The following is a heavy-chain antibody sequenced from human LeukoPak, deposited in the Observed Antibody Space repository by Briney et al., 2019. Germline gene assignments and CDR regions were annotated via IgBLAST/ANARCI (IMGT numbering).Heavy chain of an antibody. J-gene: IGHJ6*03. CDR3: ARKWLSNTPYYYYYYMDV. Sequence: SETLSLTCAVYGGSFSGYYWSWIRQPPGKGLEWIGEINHSGSTNYNPSLKSRVTISVDTSKNQFSLKLNSVTAADTAVYYCARKWLSNTPYYYYYYMDVWGKGTTVTVSS. CDR1: GGSFSGYY. D-gene: IGHD3-22*01. CDR2: INHSGST. V-gene: IGHV4-34*01.